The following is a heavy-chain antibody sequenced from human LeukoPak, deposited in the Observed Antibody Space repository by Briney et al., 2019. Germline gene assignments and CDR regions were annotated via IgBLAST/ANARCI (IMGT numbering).Heavy chain of an antibody. D-gene: IGHD3-10*01. CDR1: GFTVSSNY. V-gene: IGHV3-53*01. CDR3: ASGSGSYRTPYYYMDV. Sequence: PGGSLRLSCVASGFTVSSNYMSWVRQAPGKGLEWVSVIYSGGSTYYADSVKGRFTISRDNSKNTLYLQMNSLRAEDKAVYYCASGSGSYRTPYYYMDVWGTGTTVTVSS. CDR2: IYSGGST. J-gene: IGHJ6*03.